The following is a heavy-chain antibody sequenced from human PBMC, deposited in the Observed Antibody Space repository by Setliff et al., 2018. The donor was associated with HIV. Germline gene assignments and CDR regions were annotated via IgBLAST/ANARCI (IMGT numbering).Heavy chain of an antibody. J-gene: IGHJ4*02. CDR3: ARGGSYYYDTSGFLDY. Sequence: GGSLRLSCAASGFTFSSYAMHWVRQAPGKGLEWVAVISYDGSNKYYADSVKGRFTISRDNSKNTLYLQMNSLRAEDTAVYYCARGGSYYYDTSGFLDYWGPGTLVTVSS. D-gene: IGHD3-22*01. CDR1: GFTFSSYA. CDR2: ISYDGSNK. V-gene: IGHV3-30*04.